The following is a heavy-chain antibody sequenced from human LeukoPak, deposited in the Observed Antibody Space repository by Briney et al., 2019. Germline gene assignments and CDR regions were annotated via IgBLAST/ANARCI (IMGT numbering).Heavy chain of an antibody. CDR3: ARRIASAGTAGFDF. CDR1: GGSISSYY. D-gene: IGHD6-13*01. Sequence: SETLSLTCTVAGGSISSYYWSWIRQPAGKGLEWIGRIYSTGSTNYDPSLNSRVTMSVDTSKNQFSLRLRSVTAADTAVYYCARRIASAGTAGFDFWGQGALVTVSS. CDR2: IYSTGST. V-gene: IGHV4-4*07. J-gene: IGHJ4*02.